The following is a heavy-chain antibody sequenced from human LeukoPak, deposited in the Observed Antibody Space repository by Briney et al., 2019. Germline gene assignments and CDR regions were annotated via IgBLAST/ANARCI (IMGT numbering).Heavy chain of an antibody. J-gene: IGHJ4*02. CDR2: ISGSGGST. D-gene: IGHD6-19*01. Sequence: SGGSLRLSCAASRFTFSSYAMSWVRQAPGKGLEWVSAISGSGGSTYYADSVKGRFTISRDNSKNTLYLQMNSLRAEDTAVYYCAKELLAVAGTGVDYWGQGTLVTVSS. CDR3: AKELLAVAGTGVDY. V-gene: IGHV3-23*01. CDR1: RFTFSSYA.